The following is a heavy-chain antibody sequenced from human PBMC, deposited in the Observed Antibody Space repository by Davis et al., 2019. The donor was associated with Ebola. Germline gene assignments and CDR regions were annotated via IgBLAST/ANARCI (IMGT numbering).Heavy chain of an antibody. D-gene: IGHD3-9*01. CDR3: ARVNAVTGYSRFDP. CDR1: GFTFSDHY. CDR2: ISHSGHSI. J-gene: IGHJ5*02. V-gene: IGHV3-11*01. Sequence: GGSLRLSCAASGFTFSDHYMSWIRQAPGKGLETISYISHSGHSIHYADSVRGRFTISRDNAKNSLYLRMNSLRAEDTALYHCARVNAVTGYSRFDPWGQGTLVTVSP.